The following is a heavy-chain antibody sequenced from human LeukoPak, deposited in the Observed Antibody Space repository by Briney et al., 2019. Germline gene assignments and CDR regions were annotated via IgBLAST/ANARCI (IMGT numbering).Heavy chain of an antibody. Sequence: SETLSLTCTVSGGSISSYYWSWIRQPPGKGLEWIGYIYYSGSTNYNPSLESRVTISVDTSKNQFSLNLNSVTAADTAVYYCARAHDYDIWTGYTHFDYWGQGTQVTVSS. D-gene: IGHD3-9*01. CDR1: GGSISSYY. CDR3: ARAHDYDIWTGYTHFDY. CDR2: IYYSGST. V-gene: IGHV4-59*01. J-gene: IGHJ4*02.